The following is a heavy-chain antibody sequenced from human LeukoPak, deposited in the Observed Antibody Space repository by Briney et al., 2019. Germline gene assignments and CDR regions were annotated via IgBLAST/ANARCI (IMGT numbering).Heavy chain of an antibody. CDR1: GGSFSGYY. J-gene: IGHJ4*02. Sequence: KPSETLSLTCAVYGGSFSGYYWSWIRQPPGKGLEWLGEINHSGSTNYNPSLKSRVTISVDTSKKQFSLKLSSVTAADTAVYYCARGDYGGSGYWGQGTLVTVSS. CDR3: ARGDYGGSGY. D-gene: IGHD4-17*01. V-gene: IGHV4-34*01. CDR2: INHSGST.